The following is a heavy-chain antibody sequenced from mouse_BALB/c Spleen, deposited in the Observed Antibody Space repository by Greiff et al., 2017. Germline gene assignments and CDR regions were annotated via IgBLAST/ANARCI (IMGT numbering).Heavy chain of an antibody. Sequence: VQLLESGAELMKPGASVKISCKATGYTFSSYWIEWVKQRPGHGLEWIGEILPGSGSTNYNEKFKGKATFTADTSSNTAYMQLSSLTSEDSAVYYCASAITTGAMDYWGQGTSVTVSS. CDR3: ASAITTGAMDY. J-gene: IGHJ4*01. V-gene: IGHV1-9*01. D-gene: IGHD2-4*01. CDR1: GYTFSSYW. CDR2: ILPGSGST.